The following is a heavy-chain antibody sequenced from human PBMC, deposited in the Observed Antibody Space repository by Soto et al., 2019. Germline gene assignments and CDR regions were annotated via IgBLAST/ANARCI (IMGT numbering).Heavy chain of an antibody. Sequence: ASVKVSCKASGYTFTSYGISWVQQAPGQGLEWMGWISAYNGNTNYAQKLQGRVTMTTDTSTSTAYMELRSLRSDDTAVYYCARGGIQLWQWGWYFDLWGRGXLVTVYS. CDR1: GYTFTSYG. CDR2: ISAYNGNT. J-gene: IGHJ2*01. CDR3: ARGGIQLWQWGWYFDL. V-gene: IGHV1-18*01. D-gene: IGHD5-18*01.